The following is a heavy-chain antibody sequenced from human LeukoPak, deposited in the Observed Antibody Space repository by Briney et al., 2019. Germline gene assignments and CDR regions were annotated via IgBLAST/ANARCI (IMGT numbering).Heavy chain of an antibody. CDR2: ISGSGGST. D-gene: IGHD2-8*01. CDR3: AKDVLMVYAPSGYYFDY. Sequence: GGSLRLSCAASGFTFSSYAMSWVRQAPGKGLEWVSAISGSGGSTNYADSVKGRFTISRDNSRNTLYLQMNSLRAEDTAVYYCAKDVLMVYAPSGYYFDYWGQGTLVTVSS. CDR1: GFTFSSYA. V-gene: IGHV3-23*01. J-gene: IGHJ4*02.